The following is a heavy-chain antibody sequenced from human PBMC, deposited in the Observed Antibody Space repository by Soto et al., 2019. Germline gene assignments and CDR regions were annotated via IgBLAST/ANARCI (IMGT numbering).Heavy chain of an antibody. J-gene: IGHJ4*02. D-gene: IGHD2-15*01. CDR2: INPNSGGT. Sequence: EASVKVSCKASGYTFTGYYMHWLRQAPGQGLEWMGWINPNSGGTNYAQKFQGRVTMTRDTSISTAYMELSRLRSDDTAVYYCATGLGYCSGGSCEEDYWGQGTLVTVSS. CDR1: GYTFTGYY. V-gene: IGHV1-2*02. CDR3: ATGLGYCSGGSCEEDY.